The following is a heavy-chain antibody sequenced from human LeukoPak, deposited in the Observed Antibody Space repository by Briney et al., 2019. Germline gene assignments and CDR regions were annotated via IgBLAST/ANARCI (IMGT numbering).Heavy chain of an antibody. V-gene: IGHV1-46*01. CDR1: GYTLTSYY. CDR2: INPSGGST. D-gene: IGHD2-21*02. CDR3: ARAGRPNIVVVTAADY. J-gene: IGHJ4*02. Sequence: ASPKASSTPSGYTLTSYYMHWVRQAPRQRLEWRGRINPSGGSTSYAQKFQGRVTMTRDTSTSTVYMELSSLRSEDTAVYYCARAGRPNIVVVTAADYWGQGTMVTVSS.